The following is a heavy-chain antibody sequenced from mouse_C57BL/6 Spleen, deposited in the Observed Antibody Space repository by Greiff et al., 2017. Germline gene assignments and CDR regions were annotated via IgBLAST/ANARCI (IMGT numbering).Heavy chain of an antibody. Sequence: QVHVKQPGAELVRPGTSVKLSCKASGYTFTSYWMHWVKQRPGQGLEWIGVIDPSDSYTNYNQKFKGKATLTVDTSSSTAYMQLSSLTSEDSAVYYCARWGTTVVAPAYYAMDNWGQGTSVTVSS. CDR3: ARWGTTVVAPAYYAMDN. CDR2: IDPSDSYT. CDR1: GYTFTSYW. V-gene: IGHV1-59*01. J-gene: IGHJ4*01. D-gene: IGHD1-1*01.